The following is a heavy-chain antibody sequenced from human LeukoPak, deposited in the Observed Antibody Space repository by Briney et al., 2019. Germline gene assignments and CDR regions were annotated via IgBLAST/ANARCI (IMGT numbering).Heavy chain of an antibody. V-gene: IGHV3-15*01. D-gene: IGHD2-21*02. CDR3: TTGSIVVVTANVY. CDR2: IKSKTDGGTT. Sequence: GGSLRLSCAASGFTFSNAWMSWVRQAPGKGLEWVGRIKSKTDGGTTDYAAPVKGRFTISRDDSKNTLYLQMNSLKTEDTAVYYCTTGSIVVVTANVYWGQGTLVTASS. J-gene: IGHJ4*02. CDR1: GFTFSNAW.